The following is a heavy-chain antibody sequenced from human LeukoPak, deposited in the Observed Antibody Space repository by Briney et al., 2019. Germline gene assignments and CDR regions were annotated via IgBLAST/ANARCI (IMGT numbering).Heavy chain of an antibody. D-gene: IGHD3-10*01. V-gene: IGHV4-4*07. CDR2: ISASGTT. CDR3: ARESFGAGWLYSYHYYYYYMDV. J-gene: IGHJ6*03. Sequence: SETLSLTCIVSGDSFSSYQWSWVRQPAGKGLEWIGRISASGTTSSNPALKSRVTMSVDTSKNQFSLKLSSVTAADTAVYYCARESFGAGWLYSYHYYYYYMDVWGKGTTVTISS. CDR1: GDSFSSYQ.